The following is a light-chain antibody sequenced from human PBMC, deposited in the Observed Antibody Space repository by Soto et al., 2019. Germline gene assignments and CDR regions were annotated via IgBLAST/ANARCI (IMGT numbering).Light chain of an antibody. CDR3: QQSYSSPPT. CDR2: KAS. CDR1: QSISSW. Sequence: MTQSPSTLSASVGDRVTITCRASQSISSWLAWYQQKPGKAPKLLIYKASTLESGVPSNFSGSGSGTEFTLTISSLQPEDFATYYCQQSYSSPPTFGQGTKVDIK. J-gene: IGKJ1*01. V-gene: IGKV1-5*03.